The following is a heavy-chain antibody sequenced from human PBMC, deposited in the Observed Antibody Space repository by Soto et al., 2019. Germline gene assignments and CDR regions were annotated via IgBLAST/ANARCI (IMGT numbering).Heavy chain of an antibody. D-gene: IGHD1-1*01. CDR2: INKSGGST. J-gene: IGHJ4*02. V-gene: IGHV3-23*01. CDR1: GFTFSSFA. CDR3: AKDPPTTGTTFDY. Sequence: PVGSLRLSCAASGFTFSSFAMSWVRQAPGKGLEWVSTINKSGGSTYYADSVKGRFTISGDNSKNMLFLQINGLRAEDTAVYYCAKDPPTTGTTFDYWGRGTLVTVSS.